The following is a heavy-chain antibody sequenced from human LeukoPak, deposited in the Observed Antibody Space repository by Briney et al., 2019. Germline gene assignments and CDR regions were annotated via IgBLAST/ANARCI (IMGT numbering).Heavy chain of an antibody. Sequence: SETLSLTCTVSGGSLTGGDYSWSWIRQPPGKGLEWIGYIYHSGNTNYNPSLKSRVIMAVDTSKNQFSLNLTSVTAADTAVYYCARDCGSGSYRGLHLHCGLDVWGQGTTVTVSS. CDR2: IYHSGNT. V-gene: IGHV4-30-4*01. CDR1: GGSLTGGDYS. D-gene: IGHD3-10*01. CDR3: ARDCGSGSYRGLHLHCGLDV. J-gene: IGHJ6*02.